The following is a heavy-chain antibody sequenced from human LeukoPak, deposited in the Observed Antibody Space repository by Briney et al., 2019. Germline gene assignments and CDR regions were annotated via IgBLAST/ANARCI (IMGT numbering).Heavy chain of an antibody. CDR1: GFTFSSYS. CDR3: ARVGGSYWGWFDP. J-gene: IGHJ5*02. D-gene: IGHD1-26*01. CDR2: IKQDGSEK. Sequence: GGSLRLSCAASGFTFSSYSMNWVRQAPGKGLEWVANIKQDGSEKYYVDSVKGRLTISRDNAKNSLYLQMNSLRAEDTAVYYCARVGGSYWGWFDPWGQGTLVTVSS. V-gene: IGHV3-7*01.